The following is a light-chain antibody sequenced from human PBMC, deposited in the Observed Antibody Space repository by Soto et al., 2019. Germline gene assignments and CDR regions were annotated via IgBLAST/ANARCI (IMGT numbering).Light chain of an antibody. Sequence: EIVLPQSPATVSLSPGDRATLSFRASQSISTFVGWYQQKPGQAPRLLVYDASVSATGIPARCSGSGSGTDFTLTISRLEPEDFAMYYCPQRGNWPPFTFGPGTKVDIK. J-gene: IGKJ3*01. CDR3: PQRGNWPPFT. CDR2: DAS. CDR1: QSISTF. V-gene: IGKV3-11*01.